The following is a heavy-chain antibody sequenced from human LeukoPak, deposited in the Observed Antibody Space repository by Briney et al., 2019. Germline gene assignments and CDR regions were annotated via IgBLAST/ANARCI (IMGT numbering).Heavy chain of an antibody. CDR3: AKADLYYYDSSGYYYGY. D-gene: IGHD3-22*01. CDR1: GFTVSSNY. V-gene: IGHV3-53*01. Sequence: GGSLRLSCAASGFTVSSNYMSWVRQAPGKGLEWVSVIYSGGSTYYADSVKGRFTISRDNSKNTLYLQMNSLRAEDTAVYYCAKADLYYYDSSGYYYGYWGQGTLVTVSS. J-gene: IGHJ4*02. CDR2: IYSGGST.